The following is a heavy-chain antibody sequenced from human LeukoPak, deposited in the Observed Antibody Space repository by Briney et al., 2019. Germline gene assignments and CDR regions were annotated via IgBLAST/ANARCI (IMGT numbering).Heavy chain of an antibody. CDR1: GFTFSDYA. D-gene: IGHD4-17*01. CDR3: AKDRGYGEHEPFES. Sequence: SGGSLRLSCVGSGFTFSDYAIHWVRQAPGRGLEWVAVASHDEVGKQFADSVKGRFTLSRDNSRDSLHLQMNRLRDEDTGVYYCAKDRGYGEHEPFESWGQGSLVIVSS. J-gene: IGHJ4*02. CDR2: ASHDEVGK. V-gene: IGHV3-30*18.